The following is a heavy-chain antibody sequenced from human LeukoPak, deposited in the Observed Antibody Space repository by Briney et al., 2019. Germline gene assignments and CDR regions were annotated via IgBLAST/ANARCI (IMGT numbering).Heavy chain of an antibody. CDR3: ASVMEVGIWLFDY. CDR1: GFTFSSYG. D-gene: IGHD3-9*01. J-gene: IGHJ4*02. V-gene: IGHV3-33*01. Sequence: GGSLRLSCAASGFTFSSYGMHWVRQAPGKGLEWVAVIWYDGSNKYYADSVKGRFTISRDNSKNTLYLQMNSLRAEDTAVYYCASVMEVGIWLFDYWGQGTLVTVSS. CDR2: IWYDGSNK.